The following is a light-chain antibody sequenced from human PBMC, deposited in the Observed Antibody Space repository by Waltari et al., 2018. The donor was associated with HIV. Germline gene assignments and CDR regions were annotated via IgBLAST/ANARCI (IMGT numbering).Light chain of an antibody. CDR2: EGS. J-gene: IGLJ2*01. Sequence: QSALTQPASVSGSPGQSMTISCTGTSSDFGSYNLVSWYQQHPGKAPKLMIYEGSKSPSGVSHSCSCSKSASTACLTISGLQPEDEADYYCCSYAGTSTGVFGGGTKLTVL. V-gene: IGLV2-23*01. CDR1: SSDFGSYNL. CDR3: CSYAGTSTGV.